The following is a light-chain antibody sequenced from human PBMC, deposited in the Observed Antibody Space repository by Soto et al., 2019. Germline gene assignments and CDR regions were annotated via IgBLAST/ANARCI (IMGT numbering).Light chain of an antibody. V-gene: IGLV2-23*03. CDR1: SSDVGSYNL. CDR3: CSYAGSSTFGV. CDR2: EGS. Sequence: QSVLTQPASVSGSPGQSITISCTGTSSDVGSYNLVSWYQQHPGKAPKLMIYEGSKRPSGVSNRFSGSKSGNTASLTISGLXAEDEADYYCCSYAGSSTFGVFGGGTKVTLL. J-gene: IGLJ2*01.